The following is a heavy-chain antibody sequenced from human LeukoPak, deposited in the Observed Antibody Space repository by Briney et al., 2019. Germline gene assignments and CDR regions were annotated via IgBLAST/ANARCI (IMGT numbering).Heavy chain of an antibody. CDR2: ISYDGSNK. CDR1: GFTFSSYG. D-gene: IGHD1-26*01. Sequence: GGSLRLSYAASGFTFSSYGMHWVRQAPGKGLEWVAVISYDGSNKYYADSVKGRFTISRDNSKNTLYLQMNSLRAEDTAVYYCAKDLAGSYYDTSGPFDPWGQGTLVTVSS. J-gene: IGHJ5*02. V-gene: IGHV3-30*18. CDR3: AKDLAGSYYDTSGPFDP.